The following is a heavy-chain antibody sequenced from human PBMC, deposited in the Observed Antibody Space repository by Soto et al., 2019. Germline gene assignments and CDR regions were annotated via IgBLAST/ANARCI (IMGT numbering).Heavy chain of an antibody. J-gene: IGHJ6*02. V-gene: IGHV4-34*01. Sequence: PSETLSLTCAVYGGSFSGYYWSWIRQPPGKGLEWIGEINHSGSTNYNPSLKSRVTISVDTSKNQFSLKLSSVTAADTAVHYCARAARNVTMVRGVMRAYGMDVWGQGTTVTVSS. CDR2: INHSGST. CDR3: ARAARNVTMVRGVMRAYGMDV. D-gene: IGHD3-10*01. CDR1: GGSFSGYY.